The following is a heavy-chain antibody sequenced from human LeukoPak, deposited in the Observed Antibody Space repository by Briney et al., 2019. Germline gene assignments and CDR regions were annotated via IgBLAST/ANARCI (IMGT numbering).Heavy chain of an antibody. V-gene: IGHV1-45*02. J-gene: IGHJ3*02. CDR1: GYTFTYRY. CDR3: ASADPDSSGRPDAFDI. Sequence: ASVKVSCKASGYTFTYRYLHWVRQAPGQALEWMGWITPFNGNTNYAQKFQDRVTITRDRSMSTAYMELSSLRSEDTAMYYCASADPDSSGRPDAFDIWGQGTMVTVSS. CDR2: ITPFNGNT. D-gene: IGHD3-22*01.